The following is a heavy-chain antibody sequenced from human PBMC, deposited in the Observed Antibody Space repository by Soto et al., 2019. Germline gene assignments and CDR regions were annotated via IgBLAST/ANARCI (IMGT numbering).Heavy chain of an antibody. CDR2: ITGGGGSGT. Sequence: EVQLLESGGALVQPGGSLRLSCAASGFTVRMYAMNWVRQAPGKGLEWVSGITGGGGSGTYYGDSVKGRFTISRDNSKSMLFLQMNSLRAEDTAVYYCARDLENNFGHWGQGTLVTVFS. V-gene: IGHV3-23*01. CDR1: GFTVRMYA. D-gene: IGHD1-1*01. J-gene: IGHJ1*01. CDR3: ARDLENNFGH.